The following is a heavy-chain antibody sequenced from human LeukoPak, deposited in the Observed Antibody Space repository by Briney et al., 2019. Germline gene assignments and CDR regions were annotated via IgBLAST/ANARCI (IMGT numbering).Heavy chain of an antibody. Sequence: GGSLRLSCAASEFTFNSYWMSWVRQAPGKGLEWVTNIKQDGGQIYYLDSVKGRFTVSRDNAKNSLYLQMNSLRAEDTAVYYCARLGARQMLEYWGQGTLVTVSS. CDR3: ARLGARQMLEY. CDR1: EFTFNSYW. D-gene: IGHD4-17*01. CDR2: IKQDGGQI. V-gene: IGHV3-7*01. J-gene: IGHJ4*02.